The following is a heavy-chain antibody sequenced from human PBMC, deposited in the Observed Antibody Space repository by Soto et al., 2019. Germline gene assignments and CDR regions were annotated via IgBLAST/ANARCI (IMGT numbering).Heavy chain of an antibody. V-gene: IGHV3-11*01. CDR3: ARDLPDSSGWYEAFDI. Sequence: PGGSLRLSCAASEFTFSDYYMSWIRQAPGKGLEWVSYISSSGSTIYYADSVKGRFTISRDNAKNSLYLQMNSLRAEDTAVYYCARDLPDSSGWYEAFDIWGQGTMVTVSS. J-gene: IGHJ3*02. CDR1: EFTFSDYY. CDR2: ISSSGSTI. D-gene: IGHD6-19*01.